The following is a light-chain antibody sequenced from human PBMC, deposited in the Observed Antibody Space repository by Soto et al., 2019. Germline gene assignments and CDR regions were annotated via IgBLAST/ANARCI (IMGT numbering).Light chain of an antibody. CDR1: SSDVAGNNY. V-gene: IGLV2-14*01. CDR2: EVS. J-gene: IGLJ1*01. Sequence: QSALTQPASVSGSPGQSITISCTGTSSDVAGNNYVSWYQQHPGKAPKLVIYEVSNRPSGVSNRFSGSKSGNTASLTISGLQAEDEADYYCSSYTSSSTPYVFGTGTKLTVL. CDR3: SSYTSSSTPYV.